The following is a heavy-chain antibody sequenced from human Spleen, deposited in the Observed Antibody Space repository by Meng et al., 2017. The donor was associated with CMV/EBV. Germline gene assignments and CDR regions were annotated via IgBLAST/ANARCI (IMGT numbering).Heavy chain of an antibody. CDR3: VGLHNYYYGMDV. CDR1: GYTFTSYY. V-gene: IGHV1-46*01. Sequence: ASVKVSCKASGYTFTSYYMHWVRQAPGQGLEWMGIINPSGGSTSYAQKFQGRVTMTRDTSTSTVYMELSSLRSKDTAVYYCVGLHNYYYGMDVWGQGTTVTVSS. J-gene: IGHJ6*02. D-gene: IGHD4-11*01. CDR2: INPSGGST.